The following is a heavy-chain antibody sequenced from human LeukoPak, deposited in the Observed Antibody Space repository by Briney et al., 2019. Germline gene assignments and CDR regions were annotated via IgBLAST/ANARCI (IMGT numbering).Heavy chain of an antibody. CDR3: ARGFRNGPFDC. V-gene: IGHV3-20*04. Sequence: GGSLRLSCEASGFTFDDYGMSWVGHPQGKGLEGVSGINRNGGSTGYADSVKGRFTISRDNAKNSHFLQMNSLRVEDTALYYCARGFRNGPFDCWGQGTLVTVSS. CDR2: INRNGGST. D-gene: IGHD2-8*01. J-gene: IGHJ4*02. CDR1: GFTFDDYG.